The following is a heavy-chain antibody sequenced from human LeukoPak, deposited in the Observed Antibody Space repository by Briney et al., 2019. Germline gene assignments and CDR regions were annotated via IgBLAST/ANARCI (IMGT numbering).Heavy chain of an antibody. CDR1: GGSISSSSYY. D-gene: IGHD2-15*01. CDR2: IYYSGST. CDR3: ARGSGGGLGY. J-gene: IGHJ4*02. V-gene: IGHV4-39*01. Sequence: SETLSLTCTVSGGSISSSSYYWGWIRQPPGKGLEWIGSIYYSGSTYYNPSLKSRVTISVDTSKNQFSLKLSSVTAADTAVYYCARGSGGGLGYWGQGTLVTVSS.